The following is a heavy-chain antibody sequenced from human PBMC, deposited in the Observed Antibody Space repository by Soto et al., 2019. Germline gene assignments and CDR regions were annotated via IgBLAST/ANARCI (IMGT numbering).Heavy chain of an antibody. CDR1: GGTFSNYA. Sequence: QVQLVQSGAEVKKPGSSVKVSCKASGGTFSNYAINWVRQAPGQGLEWMGGIIPSYTENYAQKFQGRVTITADESTSTAYMELSSLRSEDTALYFCARDLRGMGFYYGMDVWGQGTPVTVSS. V-gene: IGHV1-69*01. CDR2: IIPSYTE. D-gene: IGHD4-17*01. J-gene: IGHJ6*02. CDR3: ARDLRGMGFYYGMDV.